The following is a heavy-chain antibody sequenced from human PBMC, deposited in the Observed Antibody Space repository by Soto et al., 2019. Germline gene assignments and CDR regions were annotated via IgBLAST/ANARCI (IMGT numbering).Heavy chain of an antibody. V-gene: IGHV4-59*01. CDR2: IYYSGNT. J-gene: IGHJ4*02. Sequence: PSETLSLTCTVSGGSISRYYWSWIRQSPEKGLEYIGFIYYSGNTNYNPSLKSRVTISVDTTKNQFSLKLISVTAAGTAVYYCARVHRYCTGGSCYLLDYWGQGTLVTVSS. D-gene: IGHD2-15*01. CDR1: GGSISRYY. CDR3: ARVHRYCTGGSCYLLDY.